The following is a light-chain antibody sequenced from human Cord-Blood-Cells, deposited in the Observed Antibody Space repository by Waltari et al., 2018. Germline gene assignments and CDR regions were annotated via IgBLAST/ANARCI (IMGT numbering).Light chain of an antibody. CDR3: QQSYSTPTIT. Sequence: DIQMTQSPSSLSASVGDSVPITCRASQSISSYLNWYQQKPGKAPKLLIYAASSLQSGVPSRFSGSGCGTDFTLTISSLQPEDFATDFCQQSYSTPTITFGQGTRLEIK. CDR2: AAS. CDR1: QSISSY. J-gene: IGKJ5*01. V-gene: IGKV1-39*01.